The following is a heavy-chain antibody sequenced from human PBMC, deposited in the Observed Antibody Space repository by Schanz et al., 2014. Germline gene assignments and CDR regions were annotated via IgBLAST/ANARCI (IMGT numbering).Heavy chain of an antibody. CDR2: IYRGGST. D-gene: IGHD6-13*01. J-gene: IGHJ4*02. CDR3: AKEKEEVAADGSCFDY. CDR1: GFTFSDYY. Sequence: DWTGGSLRLSCAASGFTFSDYYMSWIRQAPGKGLEWVSVIYRGGSTYYADSVKGRFTISRDNSKNTVNLQMNSLRAEDTAVYYCAKEKEEVAADGSCFDYWGQGTLXTVSS. V-gene: IGHV3-66*02.